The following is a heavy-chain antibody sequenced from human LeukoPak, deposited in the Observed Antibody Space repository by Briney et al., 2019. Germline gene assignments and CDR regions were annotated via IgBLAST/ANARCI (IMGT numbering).Heavy chain of an antibody. CDR2: IIPIFGTA. J-gene: IGHJ4*02. CDR3: ARRLYDSSGYATFDY. CDR1: GGTFSSYA. Sequence: ASVKVSCKPSGGTFSSYAISWVRQAPGQGLEWMGGIIPIFGTANYAQKFQGRVTITTDESTSTAYMELSSLRSEDTAVYYCARRLYDSSGYATFDYWGQGTLVTVSS. V-gene: IGHV1-69*05. D-gene: IGHD3-22*01.